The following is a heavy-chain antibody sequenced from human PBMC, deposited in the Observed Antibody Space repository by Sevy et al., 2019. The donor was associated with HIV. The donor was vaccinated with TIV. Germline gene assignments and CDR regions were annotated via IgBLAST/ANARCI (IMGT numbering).Heavy chain of an antibody. CDR3: ARDQDYYDSSGYSYYFDY. J-gene: IGHJ4*02. Sequence: GSLRLSCAASGFTFSNYSMNWVRQAPGKGLEGVSYISSSSSTIYYADSVKGRFTISRDNAKNSLYLQMNSLRDEDTAVYYCARDQDYYDSSGYSYYFDYWGQGTLVTVSS. V-gene: IGHV3-48*02. D-gene: IGHD3-22*01. CDR2: ISSSSSTI. CDR1: GFTFSNYS.